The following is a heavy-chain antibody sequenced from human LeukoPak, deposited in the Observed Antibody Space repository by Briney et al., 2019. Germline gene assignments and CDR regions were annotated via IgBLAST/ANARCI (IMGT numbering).Heavy chain of an antibody. D-gene: IGHD6-13*01. V-gene: IGHV1-46*01. Sequence: ASVKVSCKASGYTFTSYYMHWVRQAPGQGLEWMGIINPSGGSTSYAQKFQGRVTMTRDTSTSTVYMELSSLRSEDTAVYYCARWAITAAGTGGFFDYWGQGTLVTVSS. CDR3: ARWAITAAGTGGFFDY. J-gene: IGHJ4*02. CDR2: INPSGGST. CDR1: GYTFTSYY.